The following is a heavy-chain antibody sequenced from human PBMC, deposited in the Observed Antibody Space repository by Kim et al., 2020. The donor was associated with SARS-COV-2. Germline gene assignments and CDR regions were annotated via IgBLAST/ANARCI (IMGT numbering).Heavy chain of an antibody. CDR1: GFTFSSYS. D-gene: IGHD3-9*01. V-gene: IGHV3-21*04. CDR3: ASSLAGYYKPYY. Sequence: GGSLRLSCAASGFTFSSYSMNWVRQAPGKGLEWVSSISSSSSYIYYADSVKGRFTISRDNAKNSLYLQMNSLRAEDTAVYYCASSLAGYYKPYYWGQGTLVTVSS. J-gene: IGHJ4*02. CDR2: ISSSSSYI.